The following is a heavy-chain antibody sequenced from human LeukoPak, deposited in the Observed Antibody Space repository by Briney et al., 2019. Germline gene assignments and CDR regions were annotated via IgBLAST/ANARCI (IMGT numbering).Heavy chain of an antibody. J-gene: IGHJ4*02. CDR3: ARDNKVVPAATYDY. D-gene: IGHD2-2*01. V-gene: IGHV3-21*01. CDR1: GFTFSSYS. Sequence: GGSLRLSCAASGFTFSSYSMNWVRQAPGKGLEWVSSISSSSSYIYYADSVKGRFTISRDNANNSLYLQMNSLRAEDTAVYYCARDNKVVPAATYDYWGQGTLVTVSS. CDR2: ISSSSSYI.